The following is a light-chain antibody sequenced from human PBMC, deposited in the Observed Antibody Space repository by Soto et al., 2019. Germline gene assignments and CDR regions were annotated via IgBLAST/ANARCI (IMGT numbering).Light chain of an antibody. CDR3: AAWDDSLNGVV. J-gene: IGLJ2*01. Sequence: QSVLTQPPSASGTPGQKVTISCSGSSSNIGRNTVNWYQQLPGTAPKLLIYSNNQRPSGVPDRFSGSKSGTSASLAISGLQSEDEADCYCAAWDDSLNGVVFGGGTKLTFL. V-gene: IGLV1-44*01. CDR1: SSNIGRNT. CDR2: SNN.